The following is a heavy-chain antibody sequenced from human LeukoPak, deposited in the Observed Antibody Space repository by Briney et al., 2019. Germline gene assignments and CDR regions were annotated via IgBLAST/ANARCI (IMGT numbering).Heavy chain of an antibody. CDR3: ARRRVTGTYDY. Sequence: PGGSLRLSCAASGFTFNDYWMHWVRQAPGKGLVWVSRINTDGSSTDYADSVKGRFTISRDNAKNTLYLQMDSLRAEDSAVYYCARRRVTGTYDYWGQGTLVTAS. CDR1: GFTFNDYW. CDR2: INTDGSST. V-gene: IGHV3-74*01. J-gene: IGHJ4*02. D-gene: IGHD1-1*01.